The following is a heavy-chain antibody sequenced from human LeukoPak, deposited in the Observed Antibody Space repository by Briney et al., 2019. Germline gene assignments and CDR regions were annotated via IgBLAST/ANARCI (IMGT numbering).Heavy chain of an antibody. Sequence: SVKVSCKASGGTFSSYAISWVRQAPGQGLEWMGRIIPIFGIANYAQKSQGRVTITADKSTSTAYMELSSLRSEDTAVYYCARDRGYDSSGYYYSPLDYWGQGTLVTVSS. CDR1: GGTFSSYA. D-gene: IGHD3-22*01. J-gene: IGHJ4*02. CDR3: ARDRGYDSSGYYYSPLDY. CDR2: IIPIFGIA. V-gene: IGHV1-69*04.